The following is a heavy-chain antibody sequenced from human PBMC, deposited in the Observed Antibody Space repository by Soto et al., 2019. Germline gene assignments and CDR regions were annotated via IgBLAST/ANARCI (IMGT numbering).Heavy chain of an antibody. D-gene: IGHD6-13*01. CDR3: AKEAGHSQPFDY. J-gene: IGHJ4*02. Sequence: PVGSLRLSCAASGFIFRNYGLAWVRQSPGKGLEFVSAISASGDATYYADPVKGRFTISRDNSENTLSLQMNSLGAEDTAVFYCAKEAGHSQPFDYWGLGTLVTVSS. V-gene: IGHV3-23*01. CDR2: ISASGDAT. CDR1: GFIFRNYG.